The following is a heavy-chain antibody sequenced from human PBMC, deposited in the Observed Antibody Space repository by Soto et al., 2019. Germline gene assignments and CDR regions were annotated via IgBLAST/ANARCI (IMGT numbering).Heavy chain of an antibody. D-gene: IGHD3-9*01. CDR2: IIPILGIA. CDR1: GGTFSSYT. CDR3: ARSPRADYDILTGYSGASDY. V-gene: IGHV1-69*02. Sequence: GASVKVSCKASGGTFSSYTISWVRQAPGQGLEWMGRIIPILGIANYAQKFQGRVTITADKSTSTAYMELSSLRSEDTAVYYCARSPRADYDILTGYSGASDYWGQGTLVT. J-gene: IGHJ4*02.